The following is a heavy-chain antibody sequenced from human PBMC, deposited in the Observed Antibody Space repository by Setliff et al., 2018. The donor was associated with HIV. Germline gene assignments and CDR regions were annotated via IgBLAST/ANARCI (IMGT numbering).Heavy chain of an antibody. J-gene: IGHJ4*02. CDR2: IDPRDSYP. CDR3: ARITSPYNNTWFPALF. V-gene: IGHV5-10-1*01. D-gene: IGHD3-16*01. Sequence: PGESLKISCTGSGYSFTSYWISWVRQVPGKGLEWMGRIDPRDSYPNYSPSFRGHVSISADSSISTAYLQWSSLKASDTAMYYCARITSPYNNTWFPALFWGQGTLVTVSS. CDR1: GYSFTSYW.